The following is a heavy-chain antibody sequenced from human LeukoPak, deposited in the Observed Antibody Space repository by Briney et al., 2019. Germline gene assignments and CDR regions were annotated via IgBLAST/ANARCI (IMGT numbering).Heavy chain of an antibody. CDR2: INPSGGST. V-gene: IGHV1-46*01. CDR3: ARDNERYSSSWPGDY. J-gene: IGHJ4*02. Sequence: ASVEVSCKASGYTFTSYYMHWVRQAPGQGLEWMGIINPSGGSTSYAQKFQGRVTMTRDTSTSTVYMELSSLRSEDTAVYYCARDNERYSSSWPGDYWGQGTLVTVSS. CDR1: GYTFTSYY. D-gene: IGHD6-13*01.